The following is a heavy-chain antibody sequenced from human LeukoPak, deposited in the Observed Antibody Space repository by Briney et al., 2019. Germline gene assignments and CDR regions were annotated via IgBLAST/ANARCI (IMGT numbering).Heavy chain of an antibody. V-gene: IGHV1-8*01. CDR2: MNPNSGNT. D-gene: IGHD3-10*01. CDR3: ATDSSITMVRGVIRFKYYFDY. J-gene: IGHJ4*02. CDR1: GYTFTSYD. Sequence: ASVKVSCKASGYTFTSYDINWVRQATGQGLEWMGWMNPNSGNTGYAQKFQGRVTMTSDTSTSTVYMELSSLRSEDTAVYYCATDSSITMVRGVIRFKYYFDYWGQGTLVTVSS.